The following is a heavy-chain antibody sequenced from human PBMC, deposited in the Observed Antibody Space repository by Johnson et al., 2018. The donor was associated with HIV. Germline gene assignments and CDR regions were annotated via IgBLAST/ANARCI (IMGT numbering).Heavy chain of an antibody. J-gene: IGHJ3*02. D-gene: IGHD6-13*01. CDR3: ARGDRSSWPTVENDSFDI. Sequence: QVQLVESGGGVVQPGRSLRLSCAASGFTFGGNAMHWVRQAPGKGLEWVSVISFDGSNKNYADSVKGRFTISRDNSKNTLYLQVNSQRDEDTAVYYCARGDRSSWPTVENDSFDIWGQGTMVTVSS. CDR1: GFTFGGNA. V-gene: IGHV3-30*04. CDR2: ISFDGSNK.